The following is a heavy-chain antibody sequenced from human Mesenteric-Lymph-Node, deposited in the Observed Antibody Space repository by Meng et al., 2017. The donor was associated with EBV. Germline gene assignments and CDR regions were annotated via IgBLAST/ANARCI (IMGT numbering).Heavy chain of an antibody. J-gene: IGHJ4*02. CDR1: GGSFSGYN. D-gene: IGHD2-15*01. V-gene: IGHV4-34*01. CDR3: ARDCSGGTSCFDY. CDR2: SNHSGST. Sequence: VKSQYCGGGLLSPSGTMSRPCLSSGGSFSGYNWPWIRQPPGTGLGWIGESNHSGSTNYNPSLESRVTISADTSKNQISLKLSSVTAADTAVYYCARDCSGGTSCFDYWGQGTLVTVSS.